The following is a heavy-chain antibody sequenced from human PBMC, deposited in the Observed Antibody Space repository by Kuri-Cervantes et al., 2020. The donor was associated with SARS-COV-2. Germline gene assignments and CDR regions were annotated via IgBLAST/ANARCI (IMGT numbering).Heavy chain of an antibody. J-gene: IGHJ1*01. V-gene: IGHV3-21*01. D-gene: IGHD2-2*02. CDR3: ARDGGYCSSTSCYNGYFQH. CDR1: GLTFRSYS. CDR2: ITSDSRYI. Sequence: GGSLRLSCAASGLTFRSYSMNWVRQSPGKGLEWVASITSDSRYIYYAGSVKGRFTISRDNAKNSLYLEMNSLRAEDTAVYYCARDGGYCSSTSCYNGYFQHWGQGTLVTVSS.